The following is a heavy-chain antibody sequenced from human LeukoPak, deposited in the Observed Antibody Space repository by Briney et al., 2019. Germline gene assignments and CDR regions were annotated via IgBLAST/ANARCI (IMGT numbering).Heavy chain of an antibody. J-gene: IGHJ4*02. V-gene: IGHV1-24*01. D-gene: IGHD3-3*01. Sequence: ASVKVSCKVSGYTLTELSMHWVRQAPGKGLEWMGGFDPEDSETIYAQKFQGRVTMTEDTSTDTAYMELSSLRSEDTAVYYCATGTLKIGEYYFDYWGQGTLVTVSS. CDR2: FDPEDSET. CDR1: GYTLTELS. CDR3: ATGTLKIGEYYFDY.